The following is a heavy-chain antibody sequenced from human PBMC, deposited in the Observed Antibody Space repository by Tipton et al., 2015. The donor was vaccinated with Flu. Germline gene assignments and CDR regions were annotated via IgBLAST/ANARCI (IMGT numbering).Heavy chain of an antibody. V-gene: IGHV4-38-2*01. CDR1: GYSISRGYY. Sequence: TLSLTCAVSGYSISRGYYWGWIRQPPGKGLEWIGSIYHNGDIHFNPSLKGRVTISVDTSNNRSSLNLTSVTAADTAVYYGAGAEIGDFDYWGQGTLVTVSS. D-gene: IGHD2/OR15-2a*01. CDR3: AGAEIGDFDY. J-gene: IGHJ4*02. CDR2: IYHNGDI.